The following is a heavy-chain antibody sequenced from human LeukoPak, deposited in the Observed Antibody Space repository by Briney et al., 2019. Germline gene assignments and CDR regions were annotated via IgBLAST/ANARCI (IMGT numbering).Heavy chain of an antibody. V-gene: IGHV4-59*11. CDR3: ARVGVGRFLEWLSDYYYYYYMDV. CDR1: GGSISSHY. Sequence: SETLSLTCTVSGGSISSHYWSWIRQPPGKGLEWIGYIYYSGSTNYNPSLKSRVTISVDTSKNQFSLKLSSVTAADTAVYYCARVGVGRFLEWLSDYYYYYYMDVWGKGTTVTVSS. CDR2: IYYSGST. J-gene: IGHJ6*03. D-gene: IGHD3-3*01.